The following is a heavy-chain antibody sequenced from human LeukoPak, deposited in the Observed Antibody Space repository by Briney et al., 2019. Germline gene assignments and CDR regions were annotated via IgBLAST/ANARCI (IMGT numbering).Heavy chain of an antibody. Sequence: GGSLRLSCAASGFTFDDYAMHWVRQAPGKGLEWFSLISGDGGSTYYADSVKGRFTISRDNSKNSLYLQMNSLRTEDTALYYCAKAGGRMEPRVWFDYWGQGTLVTVSS. CDR2: ISGDGGST. CDR3: AKAGGRMEPRVWFDY. J-gene: IGHJ4*02. CDR1: GFTFDDYA. D-gene: IGHD3-16*01. V-gene: IGHV3-43*02.